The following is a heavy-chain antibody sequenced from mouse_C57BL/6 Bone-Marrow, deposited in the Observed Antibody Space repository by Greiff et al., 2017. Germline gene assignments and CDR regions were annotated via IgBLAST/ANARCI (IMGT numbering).Heavy chain of an antibody. J-gene: IGHJ3*01. V-gene: IGHV1-4*01. CDR2: INPSSGYI. D-gene: IGHD2-4*01. CDR3: ARASLYDYDCKAWFAY. Sequence: QVQLQQSGAELARPGASVKMSCKASGYTFTSYTMHWVKQRPGQGLEWIGYINPSSGYIKYNQKFKDKATLTADKSSSTAYMQLSSLTSEDSAVYYCARASLYDYDCKAWFAYWGQGTLVTVSA. CDR1: GYTFTSYT.